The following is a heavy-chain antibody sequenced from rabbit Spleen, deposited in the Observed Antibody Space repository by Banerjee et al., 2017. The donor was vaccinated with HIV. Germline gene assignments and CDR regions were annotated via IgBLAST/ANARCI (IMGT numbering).Heavy chain of an antibody. Sequence: QSLEESGGDLVKPGASLTLTCTASGVSFSSDNYICWVRQAPGKGLEWIACIDAGSSTFTYFATWAKGRFTISKTSSTTVTLQMTRLTAADTATYFCARDGAGGSYFALWGQGTLVTVS. D-gene: IGHD8-1*01. CDR3: ARDGAGGSYFAL. V-gene: IGHV1S40*01. CDR1: GVSFSSDNY. CDR2: IDAGSSTFT. J-gene: IGHJ4*01.